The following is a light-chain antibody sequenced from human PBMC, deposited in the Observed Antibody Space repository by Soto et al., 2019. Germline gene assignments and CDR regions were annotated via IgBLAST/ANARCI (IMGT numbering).Light chain of an antibody. CDR3: QQRSNWPVT. V-gene: IGKV3D-20*02. Sequence: IVLTQSPVTLSLSPWERATLSCRASQSVSSSYLAWYQQKPGQAPRLLIYGASSRATGIPARFSGSGSGTEFTLTISSLEPEDFAVYYCQQRSNWPVTFGPGTKVDIK. CDR2: GAS. J-gene: IGKJ3*01. CDR1: QSVSSSY.